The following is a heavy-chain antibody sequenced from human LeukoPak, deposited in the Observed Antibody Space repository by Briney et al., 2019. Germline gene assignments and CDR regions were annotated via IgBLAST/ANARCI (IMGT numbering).Heavy chain of an antibody. Sequence: SETLSLTCTVSGYSISSGYYWGWIRQPPGKGLEWIGSIYYSGSTYYNPSLKSRVTISVDTSKNQFSLKLSSVTAADTAVYYCARGGTMPFDYWGQGTLVTVSS. CDR1: GYSISSGYY. J-gene: IGHJ4*02. V-gene: IGHV4-38-2*02. CDR3: ARGGTMPFDY. D-gene: IGHD2-2*01. CDR2: IYYSGST.